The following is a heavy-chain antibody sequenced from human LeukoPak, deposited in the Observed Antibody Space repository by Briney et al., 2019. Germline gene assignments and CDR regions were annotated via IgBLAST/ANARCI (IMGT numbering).Heavy chain of an antibody. D-gene: IGHD5-18*01. V-gene: IGHV4-59*01. CDR3: ARGRIARLPYFDY. J-gene: IGHJ4*02. CDR1: SGSITNYY. CDR2: IYYSGNT. Sequence: PSETLSLTCTVSSGSITNYYWSWIRQPPGKGLEWIGFIYYSGNTNYNPSLKSRVTISVDTSKNQFSLKLSSVTAADTAVYYCARGRIARLPYFDYWGQGTLVTVSS.